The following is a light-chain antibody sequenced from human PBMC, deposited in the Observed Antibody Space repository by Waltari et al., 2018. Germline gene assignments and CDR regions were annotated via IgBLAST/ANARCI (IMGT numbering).Light chain of an antibody. V-gene: IGKV3-11*01. CDR3: QQRSNWPELT. J-gene: IGKJ4*01. CDR2: DAS. CDR1: QSVGTS. Sequence: EIVLTQYPATLSLSPGERATLSCRASQSVGTSLAWYQQKPGQAPRLLIYDASNRATGIPARFSGVGSGTDFTVTISSLEPEDFAVYYCQQRSNWPELTFGGGTKVQIK.